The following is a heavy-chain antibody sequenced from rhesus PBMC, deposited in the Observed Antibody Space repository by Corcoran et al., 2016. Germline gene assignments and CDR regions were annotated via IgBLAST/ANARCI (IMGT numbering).Heavy chain of an antibody. J-gene: IGHJ2*01. Sequence: QVKLQPWGEGLVKPSETLSLPCAVYGGSISGYYWRWIRQPPGQGLEGIGKIDGISASTNYNPSLKNRFTISKETSKNQFSLKLSSVTAADTAVYYCARAGYSGIWTQFDYWYFDIWGPGTPITISS. V-gene: IGHV4-73*01. CDR1: GGSISGYY. D-gene: IGHD6-25*01. CDR2: IDGISAST. CDR3: ARAGYSGIWTQFDYWYFDI.